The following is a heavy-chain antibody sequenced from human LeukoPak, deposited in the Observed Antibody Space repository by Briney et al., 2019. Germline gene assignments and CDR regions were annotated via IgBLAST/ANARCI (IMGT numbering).Heavy chain of an antibody. D-gene: IGHD2-8*01. Sequence: GGSLRLSCAASGFTFSDYYMSWIRQAPGKGLEWVSYISSASSYTSYADSVKGRFTISRDNAKNSLYLQMNSLRAEDTAVYYCAGGQYCTNGVCYDALDIWGQGTTVTVSS. CDR3: AGGQYCTNGVCYDALDI. CDR1: GFTFSDYY. V-gene: IGHV3-11*06. CDR2: ISSASSYT. J-gene: IGHJ3*02.